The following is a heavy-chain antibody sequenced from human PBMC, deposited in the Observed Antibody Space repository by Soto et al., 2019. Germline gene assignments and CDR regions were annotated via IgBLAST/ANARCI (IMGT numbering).Heavy chain of an antibody. CDR2: IYRSGTT. CDR3: ARTHSGSYYSVFNY. V-gene: IGHV4-38-2*01. D-gene: IGHD1-26*01. J-gene: IGHJ4*02. Sequence: SETLSLTCVVSNFSISSGYYWGWIRQSPGKGLEWIASIYRSGTTSYNPSLKSRVTISVDPSKNQFSLMLTAVTAADTAVYYCARTHSGSYYSVFNYWGRGSMVTVSS. CDR1: NFSISSGYY.